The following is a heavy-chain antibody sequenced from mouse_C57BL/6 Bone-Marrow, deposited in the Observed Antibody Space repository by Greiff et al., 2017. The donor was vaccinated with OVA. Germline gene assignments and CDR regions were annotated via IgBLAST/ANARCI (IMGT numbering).Heavy chain of an antibody. V-gene: IGHV1-52*01. CDR1: GYTFTSYW. J-gene: IGHJ3*01. D-gene: IGHD2-12*01. CDR2: IDPSDSET. CDR3: ASSSIVPLAY. Sequence: QVQLQQPGAELVRPGSSVKLSCKASGYTFTSYWMHWVKQRPIQGLEWIGNIDPSDSETHYNQKFKDKATLTVDKSSSTAYMQLSSLTSEDSAVYYCASSSIVPLAYWGQGTLVTVSA.